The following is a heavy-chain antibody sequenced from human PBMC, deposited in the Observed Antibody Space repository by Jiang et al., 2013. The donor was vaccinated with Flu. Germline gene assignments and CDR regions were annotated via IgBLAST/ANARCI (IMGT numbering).Heavy chain of an antibody. J-gene: IGHJ4*02. CDR3: ATAYYYDSSGYYHPYFDY. Sequence: WVRQAPGKGLEWMGGFDPEDGETIYAQKFQGRVTMTEDTSTDTAYMELSSLRSEDTAVYYCATAYYYDSSGYYHPYFDYWGQGTLVTVSS. CDR2: FDPEDGET. D-gene: IGHD3-22*01. V-gene: IGHV1-24*01.